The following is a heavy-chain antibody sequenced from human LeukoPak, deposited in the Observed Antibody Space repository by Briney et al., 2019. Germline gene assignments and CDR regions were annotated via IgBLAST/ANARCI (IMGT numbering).Heavy chain of an antibody. V-gene: IGHV1-2*02. CDR2: INPNSGGT. Sequence: ASVKVSCKASGYTFTDYYLHWVRQAPGQGLEWMGWINPNSGGTNYAQNFQGRVTMTRDTSISTAYMELSRLRSDDTAVYYCAPDYGDYRLDYWGQGTLVTVSS. CDR3: APDYGDYRLDY. D-gene: IGHD4-17*01. J-gene: IGHJ4*02. CDR1: GYTFTDYY.